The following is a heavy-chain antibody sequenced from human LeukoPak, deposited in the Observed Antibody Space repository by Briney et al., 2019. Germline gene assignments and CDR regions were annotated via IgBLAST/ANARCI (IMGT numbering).Heavy chain of an antibody. V-gene: IGHV3-64D*06. CDR3: ARGIGYSSSWPPDY. CDR1: GFTFSSYA. Sequence: GGSLRLSCSASGFTFSSYAMHWVRQAPGKGLEYVSAISSNGGSTYYADSVKGRFTISRDNSKNTLYLQMSSLRAEDTAVYYCARGIGYSSSWPPDYWGQGTLVTVSS. CDR2: ISSNGGST. J-gene: IGHJ4*02. D-gene: IGHD6-13*01.